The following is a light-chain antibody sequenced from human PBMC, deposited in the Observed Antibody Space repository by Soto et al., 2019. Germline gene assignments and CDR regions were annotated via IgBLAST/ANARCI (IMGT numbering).Light chain of an antibody. CDR2: DAS. V-gene: IGKV3-11*01. Sequence: EIVLTQSPPSLSLSPGERATLSCRASQSVSSYLAWYQQKPGQAPRLLIYDASNRATGIPARFSGSGSGTDFTLTISSLEPEDFAVYYCQQRSNRRPTFGQGTKLEIK. J-gene: IGKJ2*01. CDR3: QQRSNRRPT. CDR1: QSVSSY.